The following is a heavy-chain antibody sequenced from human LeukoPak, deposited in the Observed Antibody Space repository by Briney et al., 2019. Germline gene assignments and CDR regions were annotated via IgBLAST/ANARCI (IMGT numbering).Heavy chain of an antibody. V-gene: IGHV3-30*03. CDR2: ISYDGSNK. J-gene: IGHJ5*02. Sequence: GGSLRLSCAASGFTFSSYGMHWVRQAPGKGLEWVAVISYDGSNKYYADSVKGRFTISRDNSKNTLYLQMNSLRAEDTAVYYCARDSSSWAYNWFDPWGQGTLVTVSS. CDR3: ARDSSSWAYNWFDP. D-gene: IGHD6-13*01. CDR1: GFTFSSYG.